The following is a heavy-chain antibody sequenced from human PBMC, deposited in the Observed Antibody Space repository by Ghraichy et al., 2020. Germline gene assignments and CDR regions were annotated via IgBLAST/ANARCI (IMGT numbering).Heavy chain of an antibody. Sequence: SETLSLTCAVYGGSFSGYYWSWIRQPPGKGLEWIGEINHSGSTNYNPSLKSRVTISVDTSKNQFSLKLSSVTAADTAVYYCARIHSSGWLTSVYYYYYYYMDVWGKGTTVTVSS. V-gene: IGHV4-34*01. CDR1: GGSFSGYY. J-gene: IGHJ6*03. CDR2: INHSGST. D-gene: IGHD6-19*01. CDR3: ARIHSSGWLTSVYYYYYYYMDV.